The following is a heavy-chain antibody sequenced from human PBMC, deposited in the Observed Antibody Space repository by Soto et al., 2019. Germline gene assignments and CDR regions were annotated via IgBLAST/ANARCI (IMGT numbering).Heavy chain of an antibody. D-gene: IGHD2-15*01. V-gene: IGHV3-66*01. Sequence: GGSLRLPCTPSGFIARTTYVNWSRQAPGKGLKLVSVISNRGDTHYADSVRGRFSLSRDISDNTLHLQMNNLRVEDTAVYYCAREPRYCRGGSCSITGDAYDIWGQGTMVTVSS. CDR2: ISNRGDT. J-gene: IGHJ3*02. CDR1: GFIARTTY. CDR3: AREPRYCRGGSCSITGDAYDI.